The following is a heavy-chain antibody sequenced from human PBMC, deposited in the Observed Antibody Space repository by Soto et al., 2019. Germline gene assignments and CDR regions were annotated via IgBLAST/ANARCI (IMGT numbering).Heavy chain of an antibody. Sequence: PSETLSLTCTPSGGSISSYYWSWIRQPPGKRHEWIGYIYYHGSANDNPSPKRRVTISVDTFKNKLSMKFSSLTSADTAVYYCARGQGVLDYWGQGALVTVYS. D-gene: IGHD2-8*01. CDR2: IYYHGSA. CDR3: ARGQGVLDY. CDR1: GGSISSYY. J-gene: IGHJ4*02. V-gene: IGHV4-59*01.